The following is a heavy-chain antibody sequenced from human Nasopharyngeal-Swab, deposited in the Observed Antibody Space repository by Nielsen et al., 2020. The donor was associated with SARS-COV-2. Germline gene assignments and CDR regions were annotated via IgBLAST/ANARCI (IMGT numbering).Heavy chain of an antibody. CDR2: ISYDGSNK. D-gene: IGHD1-26*01. CDR3: AKRAVQWELPISYFDY. CDR1: GFTFSSYG. V-gene: IGHV3-30*18. Sequence: GESMKISCAASGFTFSSYGMHWVRQAPGKGVEWVAVISYDGSNKYYADSVKGRFTISRDNSKNTLYLQMNSLRAEDTAVYYCAKRAVQWELPISYFDYWGQGTLVTVSS. J-gene: IGHJ4*02.